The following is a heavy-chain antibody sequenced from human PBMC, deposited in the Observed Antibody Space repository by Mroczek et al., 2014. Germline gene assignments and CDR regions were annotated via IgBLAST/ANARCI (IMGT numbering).Heavy chain of an antibody. CDR3: ARLMAPWVGYEGWSGHYYFDY. CDR1: GGSISSGGYS. V-gene: IGHV4-30-2*03. D-gene: IGHD6-19*01. Sequence: QVQLQESGSGLVKPSQTLSLTCAVSGGSISSGGYSWSWIRQPPGKGLEWIGSIYYSGSTYYNPSLKSRVTISVDTSKNQFSLKLSSVTAADTAVYYCARLMAPWVGYEGWSGHYYFDYWGQGTLVTVSS. CDR2: IYYSGST. J-gene: IGHJ4*02.